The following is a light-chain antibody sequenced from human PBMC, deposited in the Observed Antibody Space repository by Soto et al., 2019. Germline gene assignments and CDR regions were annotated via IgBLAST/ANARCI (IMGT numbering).Light chain of an antibody. V-gene: IGLV2-11*01. CDR3: CSYAGSYTYYV. J-gene: IGLJ1*01. Sequence: QSALTQPRSVSGSPGQSVTISCTGTSSDVGGYNYVSWYQQHPGKAPKLMICDVIKRPSGVPDRFSGSKSGNTASLTISGLQAEDEADYYCCSYAGSYTYYVFGTGTRSPS. CDR1: SSDVGGYNY. CDR2: DVI.